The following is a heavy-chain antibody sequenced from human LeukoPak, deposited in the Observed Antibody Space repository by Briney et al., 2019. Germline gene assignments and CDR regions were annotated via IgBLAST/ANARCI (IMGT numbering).Heavy chain of an antibody. Sequence: SVKVSCKASGGTFSSYAISWVRQAPGQGLEWMGGIIPIFGTANYAQKFQGRVTITADESTSTAYMELSSLRSEDTAVYYCASGTTMVRGVIFNGYYYMDVWGKGTTVTISS. D-gene: IGHD3-10*01. CDR2: IIPIFGTA. CDR1: GGTFSSYA. V-gene: IGHV1-69*13. CDR3: ASGTTMVRGVIFNGYYYMDV. J-gene: IGHJ6*03.